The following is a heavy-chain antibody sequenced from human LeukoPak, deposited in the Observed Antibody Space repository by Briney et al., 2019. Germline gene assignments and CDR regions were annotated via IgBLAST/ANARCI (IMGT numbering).Heavy chain of an antibody. V-gene: IGHV1-46*01. CDR2: IKPSGGNT. Sequence: GASVKVSCKTSGYSFTSYNLHWVRQAPGQRLEWMGIIKPSGGNTNYAQKFQGRVTMTRDTSTSTVYMELSSLKSEDTAVYYCARDPWTPFGDCSGGSCYPNVYYYYYMDVWGKGTTVTVSS. J-gene: IGHJ6*03. D-gene: IGHD2-15*01. CDR3: ARDPWTPFGDCSGGSCYPNVYYYYYMDV. CDR1: GYSFTSYN.